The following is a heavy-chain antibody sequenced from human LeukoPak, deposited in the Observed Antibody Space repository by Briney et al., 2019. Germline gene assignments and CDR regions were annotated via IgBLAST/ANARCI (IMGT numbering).Heavy chain of an antibody. D-gene: IGHD6-19*01. Sequence: PSETLSLTCVVSGGSISSGGYSWSWIRQSLGKGLEWIGYIHYSGSTYYNPSLKSRITISVDTSKNQFSLKLSSVTAADTAVYYCARSSGWFDYWGQGTLVTVSS. V-gene: IGHV4-30-4*07. CDR3: ARSSGWFDY. CDR2: IHYSGST. CDR1: GGSISSGGYS. J-gene: IGHJ4*02.